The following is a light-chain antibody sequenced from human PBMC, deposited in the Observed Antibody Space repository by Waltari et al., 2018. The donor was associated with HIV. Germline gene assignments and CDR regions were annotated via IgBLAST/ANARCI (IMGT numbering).Light chain of an antibody. CDR3: AAWDDSLRGFYV. CDR2: RNN. CDR1: SSNIGSNY. Sequence: QSVLTQPPSASGTPGQRVTISCSGSSSNIGSNYVYWYQQLPGTAPKLLIYRNNQRPSGVPGRFSGSKSGTSASLAISGLRSEDEADYYCAAWDDSLRGFYVFGTGTKVTVL. J-gene: IGLJ1*01. V-gene: IGLV1-47*01.